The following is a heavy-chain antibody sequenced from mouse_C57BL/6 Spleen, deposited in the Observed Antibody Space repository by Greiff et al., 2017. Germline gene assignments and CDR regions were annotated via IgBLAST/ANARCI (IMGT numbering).Heavy chain of an antibody. V-gene: IGHV1-80*01. J-gene: IGHJ4*01. Sequence: QVQLKESGAELVKPGASVKISCKASGYAFSSYWLNWVKQRPGKGLEWIGQIYPGDGDTNYNGKFKGKATLTADKSSSTAYMQLSSLTSEDSAVYFCARQVVATGDDWGQGTSVTVSS. D-gene: IGHD1-1*01. CDR1: GYAFSSYW. CDR2: IYPGDGDT. CDR3: ARQVVATGDD.